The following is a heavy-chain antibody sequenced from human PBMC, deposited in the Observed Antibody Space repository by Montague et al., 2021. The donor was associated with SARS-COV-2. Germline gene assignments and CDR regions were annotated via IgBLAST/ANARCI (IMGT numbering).Heavy chain of an antibody. J-gene: IGHJ4*02. CDR2: IYYSGST. V-gene: IGHV4-59*01. Sequence: SETLSLTCTVSGGPISSYYWSWIRQPPGKGLEWIGYIYYSGSTNXXPSLKSRVTISVDTSKNQFSLKLSSVTAADTAVYYCARVGLGYCSGGSCYRAFDYWGQRTLVTVSS. CDR1: GGPISSYY. CDR3: ARVGLGYCSGGSCYRAFDY. D-gene: IGHD2-15*01.